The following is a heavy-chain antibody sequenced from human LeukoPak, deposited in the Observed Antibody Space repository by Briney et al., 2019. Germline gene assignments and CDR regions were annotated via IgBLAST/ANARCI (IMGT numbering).Heavy chain of an antibody. Sequence: PSETLSLTCTVSGGSISSHYGSWIRQPAGKGLEWIGRISTSGSTNYNPSLKSRVSMSIDTSKNQFSLKLNSVTAADTAVYYCARDIGYTYGPFYFDYWGQGTLVTVSS. CDR1: GGSISSHY. CDR2: ISTSGST. J-gene: IGHJ4*02. CDR3: ARDIGYTYGPFYFDY. V-gene: IGHV4-4*07. D-gene: IGHD5-18*01.